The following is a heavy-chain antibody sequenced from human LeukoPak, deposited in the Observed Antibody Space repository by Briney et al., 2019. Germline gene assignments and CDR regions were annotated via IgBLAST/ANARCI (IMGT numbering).Heavy chain of an antibody. V-gene: IGHV3-21*01. Sequence: GGSLRLSCAVSGFTFSSYRMSWVRQAPGKGLEWVSSISTSSGSKYYADSVKGRFTISRDNAKNSLHLQMNSLRAEDTAVYYCARWYALLLIDYWGQGTLVTVSS. CDR3: ARWYALLLIDY. D-gene: IGHD3-10*01. CDR2: ISTSSGSK. J-gene: IGHJ4*02. CDR1: GFTFSSYR.